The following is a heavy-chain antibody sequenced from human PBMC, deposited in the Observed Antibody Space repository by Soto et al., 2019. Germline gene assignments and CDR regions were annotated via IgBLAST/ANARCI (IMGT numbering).Heavy chain of an antibody. CDR2: VSYSGST. CDR1: GGSINYYY. CDR3: TRHYTSDPFDS. Sequence: SETLSLTCTVSGGSINYYYWSWIRQPPGKGLEWIGYVSYSGSTNYNPSLKSRVTISVDTSKNRFSLKLISVTAADTAVYYCTRHYTSDPFDSWGQGTLVTVSS. V-gene: IGHV4-59*01. J-gene: IGHJ4*01. D-gene: IGHD3-3*01.